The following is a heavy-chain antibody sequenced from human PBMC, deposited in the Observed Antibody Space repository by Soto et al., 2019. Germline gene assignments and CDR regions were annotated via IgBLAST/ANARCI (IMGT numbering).Heavy chain of an antibody. CDR2: IYYSGST. CDR3: ARELGYDYIWGSYRFNWFDP. D-gene: IGHD3-16*02. Sequence: QLQLQESGPGLVKPSETLSLTCTVSGGSISSSSYYWGWIRQPPGKGLEWIGSIYYSGSTYYNPSLKSRVTISVDTSKNQFSLKLSSATAADTAVYYCARELGYDYIWGSYRFNWFDPWGQGTLVTVSS. J-gene: IGHJ5*02. V-gene: IGHV4-39*01. CDR1: GGSISSSSYY.